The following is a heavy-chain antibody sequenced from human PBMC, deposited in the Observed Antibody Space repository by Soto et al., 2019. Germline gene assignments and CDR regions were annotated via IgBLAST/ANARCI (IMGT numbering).Heavy chain of an antibody. V-gene: IGHV1-18*04. Sequence: QVQLVQSGAEVKKPGASVKVSCKASGYTFTSYGISWVRQAPGQGLEWMGWISAYNGDTNYAQKLQGRVAMTTDTSTSAAYMDLRSLRSDDTAVYYCARDRYSSSSGYYYYYGMDVWGQVTTVTVSS. CDR2: ISAYNGDT. J-gene: IGHJ6*02. D-gene: IGHD6-6*01. CDR1: GYTFTSYG. CDR3: ARDRYSSSSGYYYYYGMDV.